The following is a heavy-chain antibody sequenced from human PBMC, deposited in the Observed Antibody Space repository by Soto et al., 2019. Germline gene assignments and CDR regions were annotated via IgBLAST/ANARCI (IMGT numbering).Heavy chain of an antibody. D-gene: IGHD2-2*01. CDR1: GGTFSSYA. Sequence: QVQLVQSGAEVKKPGSSVKVSCKASGGTFSSYAISWVRQAHGQGLEWMGGIIPISGTATYAQKFQGRVTITADESTTTAYIDLSSLRSEDTAVYYCARSQGSSTSLDIYYYYYYGMDVGCQGTTVSVSS. V-gene: IGHV1-69*01. J-gene: IGHJ6*02. CDR2: IIPISGTA. CDR3: ARSQGSSTSLDIYYYYYYGMDV.